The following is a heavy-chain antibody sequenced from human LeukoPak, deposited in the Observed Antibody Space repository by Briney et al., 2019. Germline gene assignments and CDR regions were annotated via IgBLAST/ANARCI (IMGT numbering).Heavy chain of an antibody. CDR3: AVLGSYYYYGMDV. CDR1: GYTFTSYG. CDR2: INPNSGGT. Sequence: GASVKVSCKASGYTFTSYGISWVRQAPGQGLEWMGWINPNSGGTNYAQKFQGRVTMTRDTSISTAYMELSRLRSDDAAVYYCAVLGSYYYYGMDVWGQGTTVTVSS. V-gene: IGHV1-2*02. J-gene: IGHJ6*02. D-gene: IGHD1-26*01.